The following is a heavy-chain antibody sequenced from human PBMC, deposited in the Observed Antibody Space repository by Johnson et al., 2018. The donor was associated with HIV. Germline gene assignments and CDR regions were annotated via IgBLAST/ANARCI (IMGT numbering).Heavy chain of an antibody. CDR1: GFTFSSYA. Sequence: QVQLVESGGGVVQPGRSLRLSCAASGFTFSSYAMHWVRQAPGKGLEWVAVISYDGSNKYYPGSVKGRFTISRENAKNSLYLQMNSLRAGDTAVYYCARARRSSSWYAGDDAFDIWGQGTMVTVSS. J-gene: IGHJ3*02. CDR3: ARARRSSSWYAGDDAFDI. CDR2: ISYDGSNK. D-gene: IGHD6-13*01. V-gene: IGHV3-30*14.